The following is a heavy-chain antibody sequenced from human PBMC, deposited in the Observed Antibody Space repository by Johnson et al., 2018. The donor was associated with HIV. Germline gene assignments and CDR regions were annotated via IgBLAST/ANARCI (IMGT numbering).Heavy chain of an antibody. Sequence: QVQLVESGGGVVQPGRSLRLSCAASGFTFSSYGMHWVRQAPGKGLEWVAVISYDGSNKYYADSVKGRFTISRDNSKNTLYLQMNSLRAEYTAVYYCARDIMRAGSYYDAFDIWGQGTMVTVSS. J-gene: IGHJ3*02. D-gene: IGHD3-10*01. CDR1: GFTFSSYG. CDR2: ISYDGSNK. V-gene: IGHV3-30*03. CDR3: ARDIMRAGSYYDAFDI.